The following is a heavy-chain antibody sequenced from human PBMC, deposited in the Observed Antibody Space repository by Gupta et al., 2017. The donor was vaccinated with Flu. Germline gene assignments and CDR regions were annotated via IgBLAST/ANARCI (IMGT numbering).Heavy chain of an antibody. Sequence: QVQLQESVPGLVKPSETLSLTCTVSAGPVSSGNYYWSWIRQPPGKGLEWIGCIYDSESTNYNPSLKSRVTISVDTSKNQFSLRLSSVTAADTALYYCTRDGSSRPAVIWGPGTMVTVSS. D-gene: IGHD2-15*01. CDR2: IYDSEST. CDR1: AGPVSSGNYY. V-gene: IGHV4-61*01. J-gene: IGHJ3*02. CDR3: TRDGSSRPAVI.